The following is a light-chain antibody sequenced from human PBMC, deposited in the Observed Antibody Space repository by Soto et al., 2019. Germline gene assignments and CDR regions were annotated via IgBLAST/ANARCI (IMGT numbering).Light chain of an antibody. CDR2: DVK. V-gene: IGLV2-11*01. CDR3: FSYAGDYTFV. J-gene: IGLJ1*01. CDR1: SSDVGGYNY. Sequence: QSALTQPRSVSGSPGQSVTISCTGTSSDVGGYNYVTWYQQYPGKAPKVMIYDVKTRPSGVPDRFSGSKSGNTAALTISGFQADGEAVYYCFSYAGDYTFVFGPGTKVTVL.